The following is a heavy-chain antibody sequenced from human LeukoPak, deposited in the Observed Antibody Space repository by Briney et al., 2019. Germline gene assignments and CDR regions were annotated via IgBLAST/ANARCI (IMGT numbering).Heavy chain of an antibody. Sequence: SQTLSLTCTVSGGSISSGGYYWSWIRQHPGKGQEWIGYIYYSGSTYYNPSLKSRVTISVDTSKNQFSLKLSSVTAADTAVYYCARGAYDSSGYYDYWGQGTLVTVSS. CDR1: GGSISSGGYY. V-gene: IGHV4-31*03. J-gene: IGHJ4*02. CDR3: ARGAYDSSGYYDY. CDR2: IYYSGST. D-gene: IGHD3-22*01.